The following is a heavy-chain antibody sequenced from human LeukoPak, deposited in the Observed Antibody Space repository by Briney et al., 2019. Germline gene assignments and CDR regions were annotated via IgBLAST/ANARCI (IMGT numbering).Heavy chain of an antibody. Sequence: ASVKVSCKASGYTFTGYYMHWVRQAPGQGLEWMGWINPNSGGTNYAQKFQGRVTMTRDTSISTAYMELSRLRSDDTAVYYCARALLVYSGSYTPLGFDYWGQGTLVTVSS. D-gene: IGHD1-26*01. V-gene: IGHV1-2*02. CDR3: ARALLVYSGSYTPLGFDY. J-gene: IGHJ4*02. CDR1: GYTFTGYY. CDR2: INPNSGGT.